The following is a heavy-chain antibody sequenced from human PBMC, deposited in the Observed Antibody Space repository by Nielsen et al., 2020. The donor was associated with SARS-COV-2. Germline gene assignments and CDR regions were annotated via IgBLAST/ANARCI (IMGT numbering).Heavy chain of an antibody. Sequence: GGSLRLSCAASGFTFDDYAMHWVRQAPGKGLEWVSGISWNSGSIGYADSVKGRFTISRDNAKNSLYLQMNSLRAEDTAVYYCAKDIRPVGGPIDYWGQGTLVTVSS. D-gene: IGHD1-26*01. J-gene: IGHJ4*02. CDR2: ISWNSGSI. V-gene: IGHV3-9*01. CDR1: GFTFDDYA. CDR3: AKDIRPVGGPIDY.